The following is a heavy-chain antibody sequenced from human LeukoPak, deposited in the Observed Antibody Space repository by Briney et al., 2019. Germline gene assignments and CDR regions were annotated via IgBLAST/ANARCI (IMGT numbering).Heavy chain of an antibody. V-gene: IGHV3-23*01. CDR1: GFTFSSYA. CDR2: ISGSGGST. Sequence: GGSLRLSCAASGFTFSSYAMSWVRQAPGKGLEWVSAISGSGGSTYYADSVKGRFTISRDNSKNTLYLQMNSLRAEDTAVYYCAKDIAERGIAAANSDYWGQGTLVTVSS. CDR3: AKDIAERGIAAANSDY. D-gene: IGHD6-13*01. J-gene: IGHJ4*02.